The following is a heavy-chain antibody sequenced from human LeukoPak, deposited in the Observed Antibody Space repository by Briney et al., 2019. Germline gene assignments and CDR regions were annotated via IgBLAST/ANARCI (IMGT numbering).Heavy chain of an antibody. CDR1: GGSISCYY. CDR3: ARDFTRNSYAVAEFFHP. CDR2: IYANGGT. J-gene: IGHJ1*01. D-gene: IGHD5-18*01. Sequence: PSETLSLTCTVSGGSISCYYWNWIRQSAGKGLEWSGRIYANGGTNYNPSLRSRVSMSVDTSKNQFSLKLTSVTAADTAIYYCARDFTRNSYAVAEFFHPWGQGTLVTVSS. V-gene: IGHV4-4*07.